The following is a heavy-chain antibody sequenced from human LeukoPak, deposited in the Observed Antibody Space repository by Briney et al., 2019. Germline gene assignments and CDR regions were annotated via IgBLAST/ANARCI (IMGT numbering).Heavy chain of an antibody. CDR3: GVGITILGVAASFDS. V-gene: IGHV4-34*01. J-gene: IGHJ4*02. CDR2: IDHRGTA. CDR1: GASYNAYY. D-gene: IGHD3-3*01. Sequence: PSETLSLTCAVYGASYNAYYWSWIRQPPGKGLEWIGDIDHRGTATYNPSLKSRLTISADASKNQFSLKLNSVTDADTAVYYSGVGITILGVAASFDSWGQGNLVIVSS.